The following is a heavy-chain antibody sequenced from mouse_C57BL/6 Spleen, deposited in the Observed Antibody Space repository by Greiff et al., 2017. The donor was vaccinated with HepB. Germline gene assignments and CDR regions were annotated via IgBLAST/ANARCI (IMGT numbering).Heavy chain of an antibody. V-gene: IGHV1-72*01. CDR1: GYTFTSYW. CDR2: IDPKSGGT. J-gene: IGHJ1*03. D-gene: IGHD1-1*01. Sequence: QVQLQQPGAELVKPGASVKLSCKASGYTFTSYWMDWVKQRPGRGLEWIGRIDPKSGGTKYNEKFKSKATLTVDKPSSTAYLQLSSLTSGDSAFYYCAIYFGSSYGYWYFDVWGTGTTVTVSS. CDR3: AIYFGSSYGYWYFDV.